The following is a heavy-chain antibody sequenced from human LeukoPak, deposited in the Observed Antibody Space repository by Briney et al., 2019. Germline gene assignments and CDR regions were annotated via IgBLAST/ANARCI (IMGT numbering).Heavy chain of an antibody. V-gene: IGHV4-34*01. CDR2: INHSGST. CDR1: GGSFSGYY. CDR3: ARGPQGYYYDTSGYNY. D-gene: IGHD3-22*01. Sequence: SETLSLTCAVYGGSFSGYYWSWIRQPPGKGLEWIGEINHSGSTNYNPSLKSRVTISVDTSKNQFSLKLSSVTAADTAVYYCARGPQGYYYDTSGYNYWGQGTLVTVSS. J-gene: IGHJ4*02.